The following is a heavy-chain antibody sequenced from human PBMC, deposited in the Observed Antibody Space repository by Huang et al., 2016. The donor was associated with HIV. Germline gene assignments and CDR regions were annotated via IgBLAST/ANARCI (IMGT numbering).Heavy chain of an antibody. Sequence: QLLESGGDSGQSGRALRLSCRGSGFIFIDFAINWFRQSAGKGLEGIGFVISKAVGGASKSAPSVKDRFTVSRDEAKNVAFLQMDNLQVDDTAIYYCSPAGDDYFYFYMDVWGNGTTVIVS. CDR2: VISKAVGGAS. CDR1: GFIFIDFA. CDR3: SPAGDDYFYFYMDV. J-gene: IGHJ6*03. V-gene: IGHV3-49*03. D-gene: IGHD4-17*01.